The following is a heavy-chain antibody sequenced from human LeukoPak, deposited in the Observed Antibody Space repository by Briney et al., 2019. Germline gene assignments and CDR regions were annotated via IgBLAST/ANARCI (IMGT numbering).Heavy chain of an antibody. CDR1: GFTLNSYA. CDR2: ISSSVGST. D-gene: IGHD4-17*01. Sequence: GGSLRLSCAASGFTLNSYAMSWVRQAPGKGLEWVSSISSSVGSTYYVDSVKGRFTISRDNSKNTLYLQMNSLRAEDTAVYYCAESPMTRVTTGGFDFWGQGTLVTVSS. V-gene: IGHV3-23*01. J-gene: IGHJ4*02. CDR3: AESPMTRVTTGGFDF.